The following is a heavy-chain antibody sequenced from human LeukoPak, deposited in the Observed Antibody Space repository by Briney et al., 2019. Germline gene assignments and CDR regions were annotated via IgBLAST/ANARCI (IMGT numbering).Heavy chain of an antibody. J-gene: IGHJ4*02. CDR3: ARVFNRQWLPSGY. D-gene: IGHD6-19*01. Sequence: ASVKVSCKASGYTFTGYYMHWVRQAPGQGLEWMGRINPNSGGTNYAQKFQGRVTMTRGTSISTAYMELSRLRSDDTAVYYCARVFNRQWLPSGYWGQGTLVTVSS. V-gene: IGHV1-2*06. CDR1: GYTFTGYY. CDR2: INPNSGGT.